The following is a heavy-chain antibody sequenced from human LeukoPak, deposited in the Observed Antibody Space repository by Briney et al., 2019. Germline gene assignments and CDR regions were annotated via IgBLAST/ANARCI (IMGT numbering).Heavy chain of an antibody. Sequence: ASVKVSCKASGYTFSSHDINWVRQATGQGLGWMGWMNPNSGNTGYAQKFQGRVTMTRDTSISTAYMELSSLRSEDTAVYYCARRYSGVMQGYFDYWGQGTLVTVSS. V-gene: IGHV1-8*01. CDR3: ARRYSGVMQGYFDY. J-gene: IGHJ4*02. D-gene: IGHD5-12*01. CDR1: GYTFSSHD. CDR2: MNPNSGNT.